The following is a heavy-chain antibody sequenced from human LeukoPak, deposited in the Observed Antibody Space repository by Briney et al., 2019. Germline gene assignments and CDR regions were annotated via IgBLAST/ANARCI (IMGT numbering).Heavy chain of an antibody. CDR3: ARADSVWFDP. CDR1: GFTLSSYA. D-gene: IGHD3-22*01. Sequence: PGGSLRLSCAASGFTLSSYAMSWVRQAPGKGLEWVSLISGSGGSTYYADSVKGRFTISRDNSKNTLYLQMNSLRAEDTAVYYCARADSVWFDPWGQGTLVTVSS. CDR2: ISGSGGST. J-gene: IGHJ5*02. V-gene: IGHV3-23*01.